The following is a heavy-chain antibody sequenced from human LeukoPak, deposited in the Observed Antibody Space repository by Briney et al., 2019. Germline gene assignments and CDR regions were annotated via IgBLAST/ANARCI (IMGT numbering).Heavy chain of an antibody. J-gene: IGHJ4*02. CDR3: ASHYYYGSGSYYYFDY. CDR2: IYYSGNT. V-gene: IGHV4-59*01. Sequence: PSKTLSLTCTVSGGSISSYYWSWIRQPPGKGLEWIGYIYYSGNTNYNPSLKSRVIISVDTSKNQFSLKLSSVTAADTAVYYCASHYYYGSGSYYYFDYWGQGTLVTVSS. CDR1: GGSISSYY. D-gene: IGHD3-10*01.